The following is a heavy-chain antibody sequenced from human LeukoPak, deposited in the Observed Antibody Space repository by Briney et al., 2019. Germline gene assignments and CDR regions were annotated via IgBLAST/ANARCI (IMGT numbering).Heavy chain of an antibody. CDR2: INHSGST. CDR1: GGSFSGYY. V-gene: IGHV4-34*01. Sequence: SETLSLTCAVYGGSFSGYYWSWIRQPPGKGLEWIGEINHSGSTNYNPSLKSRVTISVDTPKNQFSLKLSSVTAADTAVYYCARAMDIVVVVAATPPAFDIWGQGTMVTVSS. D-gene: IGHD2-15*01. CDR3: ARAMDIVVVVAATPPAFDI. J-gene: IGHJ3*02.